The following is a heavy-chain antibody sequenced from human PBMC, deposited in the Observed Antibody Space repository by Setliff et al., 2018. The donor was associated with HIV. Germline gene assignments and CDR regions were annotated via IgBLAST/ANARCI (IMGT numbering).Heavy chain of an antibody. Sequence: PSETLSLTCSVPGGSMSSYCWTWIRQSAGKGLEWIGHIYSTGTTNYNSSLKSRLTMSIDTSKNQLSLGLRSLTAADTAVYYCARGRDGYSLGNFDFWGQGTLVTVSS. CDR3: ARGRDGYSLGNFDF. D-gene: IGHD2-21*02. J-gene: IGHJ4*02. CDR2: IYSTGTT. V-gene: IGHV4-4*07. CDR1: GGSMSSYC.